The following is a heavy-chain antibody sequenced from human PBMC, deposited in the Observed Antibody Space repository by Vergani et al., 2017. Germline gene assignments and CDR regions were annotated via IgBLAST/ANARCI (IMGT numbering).Heavy chain of an antibody. Sequence: EVQVVETGGGLVQPGGSLRLSCAASGFTVSSNYMSWVRQAPGKGLEWVSGIYSGGSTDYADSVKGRCIISRDNSKNTLYLQMHSLRAEDTAVYYCASSKDPCTFDYWGQGTLVTVSS. J-gene: IGHJ4*02. D-gene: IGHD2-2*01. V-gene: IGHV3-66*01. CDR1: GFTVSSNY. CDR3: ASSKDPCTFDY. CDR2: IYSGGST.